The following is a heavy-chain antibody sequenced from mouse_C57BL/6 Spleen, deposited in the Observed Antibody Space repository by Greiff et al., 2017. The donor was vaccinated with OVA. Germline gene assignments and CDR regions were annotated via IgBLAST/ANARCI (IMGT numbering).Heavy chain of an antibody. Sequence: VQLVESGAELAKPGASVKLSCKASGYTFTSYWMHWVKQRPGQGLEWIGYINPSSGYTKYNQKFKDKATLTADKSSSTAYMQLSSLPYEDSAVYYGERSKERDPGDYWGQGTTLTVSS. CDR3: ERSKERDPGDY. D-gene: IGHD2-5*01. CDR2: INPSSGYT. J-gene: IGHJ2*01. V-gene: IGHV1-7*01. CDR1: GYTFTSYW.